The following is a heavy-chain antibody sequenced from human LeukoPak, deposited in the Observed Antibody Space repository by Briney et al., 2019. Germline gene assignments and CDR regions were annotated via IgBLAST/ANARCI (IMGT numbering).Heavy chain of an antibody. D-gene: IGHD6-25*01. J-gene: IGHJ3*02. V-gene: IGHV1-46*01. CDR3: ARYGFSSVWQGGWHAFDI. Sequence: ASVKVSCKASGYTFTSYFLHWVRQAPGQGLEWMGIIHPTVGDTTYAQKFQGRVTMTRDMSTGTVYMDLSSLRSEDTAVYYCARYGFSSVWQGGWHAFDIWGQGTTVTVSS. CDR2: IHPTVGDT. CDR1: GYTFTSYF.